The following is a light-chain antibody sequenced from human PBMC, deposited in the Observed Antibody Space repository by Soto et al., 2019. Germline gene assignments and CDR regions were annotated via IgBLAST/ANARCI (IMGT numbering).Light chain of an antibody. CDR2: GAS. V-gene: IGKV3-15*01. Sequence: EIVMTQSPATLSVSPGERATLSCRASQSVSSNLAWYQQKPGQAPRLLIYGASTRATGIPARFSGSGSGTEFTLTISSLQSEDVAVYYCQQYNNLPYTCGQRTKLQIK. CDR1: QSVSSN. J-gene: IGKJ2*01. CDR3: QQYNNLPYT.